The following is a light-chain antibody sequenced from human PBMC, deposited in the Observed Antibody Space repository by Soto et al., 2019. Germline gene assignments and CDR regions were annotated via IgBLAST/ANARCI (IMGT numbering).Light chain of an antibody. J-gene: IGKJ1*01. Sequence: PGDRATLSCRASQSVSSNYLAWYQQKPGQAPRLLIYGASNRAAGTPARFSGSGSGTDFTLIISRLEPEDFAVYYCQPYGNSPLTFGQGTKVEIK. CDR1: QSVSSNY. CDR2: GAS. CDR3: QPYGNSPLT. V-gene: IGKV3-20*01.